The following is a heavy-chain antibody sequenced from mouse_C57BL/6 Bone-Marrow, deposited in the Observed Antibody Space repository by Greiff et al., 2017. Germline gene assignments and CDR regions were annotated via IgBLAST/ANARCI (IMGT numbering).Heavy chain of an antibody. CDR2: IHPNSGST. D-gene: IGHD2-3*01. J-gene: IGHJ1*03. CDR3: ARNYDGYYDWCFDI. Sequence: QVQLQQPGAELVKPGASVTLSCKASGYTFTSYWMHWVKQRPGQGLEWIGMIHPNSGSTNYNEKFKSKATLTVDKSSSTAYMQLSCLTSEDSAVYYCARNYDGYYDWCFDIWGTGTTVTVSS. V-gene: IGHV1-64*01. CDR1: GYTFTSYW.